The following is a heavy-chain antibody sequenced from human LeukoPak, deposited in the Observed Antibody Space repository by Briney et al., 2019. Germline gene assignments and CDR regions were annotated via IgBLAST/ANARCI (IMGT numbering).Heavy chain of an antibody. Sequence: GASVKVSCKASGYTFTGYYMHWVRQAPGQGLEWMGWINPNSGGTNYAQKFQGRVTMTRDTPISTAYMELSRLRSDDTAVYYCAREQDIGMVSALDYWGQGTLVTVSS. J-gene: IGHJ4*02. CDR1: GYTFTGYY. V-gene: IGHV1-2*02. CDR2: INPNSGGT. D-gene: IGHD5-18*01. CDR3: AREQDIGMVSALDY.